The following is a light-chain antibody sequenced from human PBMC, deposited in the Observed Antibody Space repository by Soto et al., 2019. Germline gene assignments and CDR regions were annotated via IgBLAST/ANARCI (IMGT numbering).Light chain of an antibody. V-gene: IGKV1-27*01. CDR2: AAS. Sequence: IQMTQSPTSLSASVGDRVTITCRASQDIRNFVAWYQQKPGKAPKLLIYAASTLQSGVPSRFSVSRSGTDFTLTINSLQPEDVATYSCQKYSSVPVFGPGTKVEIK. CDR3: QKYSSVPV. CDR1: QDIRNF. J-gene: IGKJ3*01.